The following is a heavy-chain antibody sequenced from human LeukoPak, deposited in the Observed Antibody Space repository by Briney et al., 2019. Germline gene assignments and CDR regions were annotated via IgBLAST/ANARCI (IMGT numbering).Heavy chain of an antibody. D-gene: IGHD6-13*01. CDR2: IIPIFGTA. CDR1: GYTLTELS. V-gene: IGHV1-69*05. Sequence: GASVKVSCKVSGYTLTELSIHWVRQAPGQGLEWMGGIIPIFGTANYAQKFQGRVTITTDESTSTAYMELSSLRSEDTAVYYCARAVDSSSFVSWFDPWGQGTLVTVSS. J-gene: IGHJ5*02. CDR3: ARAVDSSSFVSWFDP.